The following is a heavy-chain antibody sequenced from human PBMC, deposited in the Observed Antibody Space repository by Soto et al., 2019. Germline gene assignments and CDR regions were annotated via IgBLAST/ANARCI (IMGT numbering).Heavy chain of an antibody. Sequence: GGSLRLSCAASGFTFDDYAMHWVRQAPGKGLEWVSGISWNSGSIGYADSVKGRFTISRDNAKNSLYLQMNSLRAEDTALYYCAKGVGDYGDAFDIWGQGTMVTVSS. CDR1: GFTFDDYA. J-gene: IGHJ3*02. CDR3: AKGVGDYGDAFDI. CDR2: ISWNSGSI. D-gene: IGHD4-17*01. V-gene: IGHV3-9*01.